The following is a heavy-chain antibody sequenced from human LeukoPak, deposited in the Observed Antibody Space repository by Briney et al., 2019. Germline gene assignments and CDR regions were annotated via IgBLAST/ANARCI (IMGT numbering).Heavy chain of an antibody. D-gene: IGHD5-18*01. CDR2: IIPILGIA. J-gene: IGHJ4*02. CDR1: GYTFTSYG. Sequence: ASVKVSCKASGYTFTSYGISWVRQAPGQGLEWMGRIIPILGIANYAQKFQGRVTTTTDTSTSTAYMELRSLRSDDTAMYYCTRDLGVDTTMIFFDYWGQGTLVTVSS. CDR3: TRDLGVDTTMIFFDY. V-gene: IGHV1-18*01.